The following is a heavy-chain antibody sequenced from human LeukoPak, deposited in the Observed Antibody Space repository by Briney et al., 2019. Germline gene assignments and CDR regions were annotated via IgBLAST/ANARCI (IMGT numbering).Heavy chain of an antibody. CDR1: GYSFTSYW. CDR3: ARQGWSSTAYYHIDV. V-gene: IGHV5-51*01. CDR2: IYPGDSDT. D-gene: IGHD2-2*01. J-gene: IGHJ6*03. Sequence: GESLKISCKGSGYSFTSYWIAWVRQMPGKGLEWMGIIYPGDSDTRYSPSFAGQVTISADKSITTAYLQWTSVKASDTAMYYCARQGWSSTAYYHIDVWGKGTTVTVSS.